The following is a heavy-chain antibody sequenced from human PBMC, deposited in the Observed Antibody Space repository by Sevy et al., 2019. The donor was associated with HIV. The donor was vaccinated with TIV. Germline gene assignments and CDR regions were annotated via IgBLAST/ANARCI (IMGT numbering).Heavy chain of an antibody. D-gene: IGHD6-13*01. Sequence: GGSLRLSCAASGFTVTNNYISWVRQAPGKGLDWVALCYSDDSRYFEASVRGRFTISRDSLKNTLYLQMNSLRAEDTAVYYCARLHPHIAAARAMDVWGQGTTVTVSS. J-gene: IGHJ6*02. CDR1: GFTVTNNY. CDR3: ARLHPHIAAARAMDV. V-gene: IGHV3-53*01. CDR2: CYSDDSR.